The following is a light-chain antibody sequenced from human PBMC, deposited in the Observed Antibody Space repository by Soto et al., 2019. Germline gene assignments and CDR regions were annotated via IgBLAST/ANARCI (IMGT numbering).Light chain of an antibody. CDR2: DAS. J-gene: IGKJ1*01. Sequence: EIVLTQSPGTLSLSPVERATLSCMASQSISSNYVAWYQQKPGQAPRLLIYDASTRATGIPNRYSGSGSGTDFSLTITGLEPEDSAVYYCQQYGSSPRTFGQGTKVDI. V-gene: IGKV3-20*01. CDR1: QSISSNY. CDR3: QQYGSSPRT.